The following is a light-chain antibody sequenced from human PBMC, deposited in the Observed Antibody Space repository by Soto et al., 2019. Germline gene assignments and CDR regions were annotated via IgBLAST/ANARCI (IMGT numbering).Light chain of an antibody. V-gene: IGKV1-12*01. CDR1: QVISSW. CDR3: QQASSFPFT. J-gene: IGKJ4*01. Sequence: DIQMTQSPSSVSASVGDSVTITCRASQVISSWLVWYQQKPGKAPKLLIYKASTLQSGVPSRFSGSASGTEFTLTISSLQPEDFATYYCQQASSFPFTFGGGTEVEIK. CDR2: KAS.